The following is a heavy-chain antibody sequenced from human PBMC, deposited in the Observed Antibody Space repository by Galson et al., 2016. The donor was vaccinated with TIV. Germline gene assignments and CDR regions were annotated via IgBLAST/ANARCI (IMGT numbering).Heavy chain of an antibody. V-gene: IGHV2-5*02. Sequence: PALVKPTQTLTLTCTFSGFSLNSNGVGVGWIRQPPGKALEWLALVYWDNDERYSPSLKNRLTISKDTSKNQVVLRMTSMDPVDTATYYCAHRRRDNGVWYTLSYWGQGILVTVAS. CDR2: VYWDNDE. CDR1: GFSLNSNGVG. J-gene: IGHJ4*02. CDR3: AHRRRDNGVWYTLSY. D-gene: IGHD2-8*01.